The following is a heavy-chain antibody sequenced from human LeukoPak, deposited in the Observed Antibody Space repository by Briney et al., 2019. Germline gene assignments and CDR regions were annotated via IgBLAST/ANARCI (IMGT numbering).Heavy chain of an antibody. CDR3: AKPAYYYDSSGAGARGYWYFDL. CDR1: GFSLSGDG. V-gene: IGHV3-48*02. D-gene: IGHD3-22*01. J-gene: IGHJ2*01. Sequence: GGSLRLSCATSGFSLSGDGMNWVRQAPGKGLDRVSYISGASSSIYYADSLSGPFTISRDNAKNSLYLQMNSLRDEDTAVYYCAKPAYYYDSSGAGARGYWYFDLWGRGTLVTVSS. CDR2: ISGASSSI.